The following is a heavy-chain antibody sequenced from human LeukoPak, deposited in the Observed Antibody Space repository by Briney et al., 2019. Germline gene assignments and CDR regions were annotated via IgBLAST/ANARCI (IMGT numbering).Heavy chain of an antibody. V-gene: IGHV4-61*01. CDR2: IRYSGST. Sequence: SETLSLTCTVSGGSVSSVSYHWTWIRQPPGKGVEWIGNIRYSGSTNYNPSLKSRVTISVDTSKNQFSLKLTSLTAADTAVYYWARHLQRQGQYALDIWGRGTMVTVSS. D-gene: IGHD6-25*01. CDR3: ARHLQRQGQYALDI. J-gene: IGHJ3*02. CDR1: GGSVSSVSYH.